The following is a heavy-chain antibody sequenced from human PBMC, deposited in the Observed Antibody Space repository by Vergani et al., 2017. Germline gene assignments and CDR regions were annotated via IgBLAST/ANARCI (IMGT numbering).Heavy chain of an antibody. J-gene: IGHJ4*02. Sequence: QVQLVQSGAEVKKPGASVKVSCKASGYTFTGYYMHWVRQAPGQGLEWMGWINPNSGGTNYAQKFQGRVTMTRDTSISTAYMELSRLRSDDTAVYYCARTRATYYDFWSGYYSSWEFDYWGQGTLVTVSS. CDR3: ARTRATYYDFWSGYYSSWEFDY. CDR2: INPNSGGT. V-gene: IGHV1-2*02. D-gene: IGHD3-3*01. CDR1: GYTFTGYY.